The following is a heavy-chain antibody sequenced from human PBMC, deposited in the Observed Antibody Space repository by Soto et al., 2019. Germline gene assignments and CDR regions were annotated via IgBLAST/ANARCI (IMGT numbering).Heavy chain of an antibody. CDR3: ARPNYHCSGGSCYFLDAFDI. CDR1: GGTFSSYA. Sequence: VASVKVSCKASGGTFSSYAISWVRQAPGQGLEWMGGIIPIFGTANYAQKFQGRVTITADESTSTAYMELSSLRSEDTAVYYCARPNYHCSGGSCYFLDAFDIWGQGTMVTVSS. V-gene: IGHV1-69*13. J-gene: IGHJ3*02. CDR2: IIPIFGTA. D-gene: IGHD2-15*01.